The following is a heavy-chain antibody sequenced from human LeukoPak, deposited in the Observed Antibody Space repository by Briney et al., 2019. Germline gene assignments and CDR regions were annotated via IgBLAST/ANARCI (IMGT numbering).Heavy chain of an antibody. D-gene: IGHD3-10*01. Sequence: EASVKVSCKASGYTFTGYYMHWVRQAPGQGLEWMGRINPNSGGTNYAQKFQGRVTMTRDTSISTAYMELSRLRSDDTAVYYCARDPGQYYYGSGSPDYWGQGTLVTVPS. J-gene: IGHJ4*02. CDR3: ARDPGQYYYGSGSPDY. CDR2: INPNSGGT. CDR1: GYTFTGYY. V-gene: IGHV1-2*06.